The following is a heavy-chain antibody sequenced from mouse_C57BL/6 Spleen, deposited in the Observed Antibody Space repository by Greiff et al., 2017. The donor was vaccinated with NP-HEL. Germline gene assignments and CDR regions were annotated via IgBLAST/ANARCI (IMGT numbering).Heavy chain of an antibody. CDR3: ARRDYHGCFDY. CDR1: GFTFSSYT. V-gene: IGHV5-9*01. CDR2: ISGGGGNT. Sequence: EVKLVESGGGLVKPGGSLKLSCAASGFTFSSYTMSWVRQTPEKRLEWVATISGGGGNTYYPDSVKGRFTISRDNAKNTLYLQMSSLRSEDTALYYCARRDYHGCFDYWGQGTTLTVSS. J-gene: IGHJ2*01. D-gene: IGHD1-1*01.